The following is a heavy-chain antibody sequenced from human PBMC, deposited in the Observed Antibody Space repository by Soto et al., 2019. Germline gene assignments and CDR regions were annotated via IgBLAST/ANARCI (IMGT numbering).Heavy chain of an antibody. Sequence: PSETLSLTCTVSGGSISSGGYYWSWIRQHRGKGLEWIGYIYYSGSTYYNPSLKSRVTISVDTSKNQFSLKLSSVTSADTAVYYCARMYCSGGSCYGRYFQHWGQGTLVTV. CDR3: ARMYCSGGSCYGRYFQH. J-gene: IGHJ1*01. CDR1: GGSISSGGYY. CDR2: IYYSGST. D-gene: IGHD2-15*01. V-gene: IGHV4-31*03.